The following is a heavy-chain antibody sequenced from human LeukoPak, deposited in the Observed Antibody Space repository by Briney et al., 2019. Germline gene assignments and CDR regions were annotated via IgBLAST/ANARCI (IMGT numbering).Heavy chain of an antibody. CDR2: IYYHGST. Sequence: SETLSLTCTVCGDPISGSSSYKWSWMRQPPGKGLEWIGYIYYHGSTNYNPSLRSRVTFSVDTSKNQFSLKLSSVSAADTAVYYCAREYSGFDYWGRGTLVTVSS. V-gene: IGHV4-61*01. D-gene: IGHD6-13*01. CDR3: AREYSGFDY. J-gene: IGHJ4*02. CDR1: GDPISGSSSYK.